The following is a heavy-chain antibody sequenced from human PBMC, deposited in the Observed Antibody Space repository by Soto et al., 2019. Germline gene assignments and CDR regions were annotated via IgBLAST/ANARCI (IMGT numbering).Heavy chain of an antibody. J-gene: IGHJ6*02. CDR3: ARDPRYHDSSGYYWGPSADYYYYGMAV. CDR2: ISSSSSYI. CDR1: GFTFSSYS. D-gene: IGHD3-22*01. Sequence: GGSLRLSCAASGFTFSSYSMNWVRQAPGKGLEWVSSISSSSSYIYYADSVKGRFTISRDNAKNSLYLQMNSLRAEDTAVYYCARDPRYHDSSGYYWGPSADYYYYGMAVWGQGTTVTVSS. V-gene: IGHV3-21*01.